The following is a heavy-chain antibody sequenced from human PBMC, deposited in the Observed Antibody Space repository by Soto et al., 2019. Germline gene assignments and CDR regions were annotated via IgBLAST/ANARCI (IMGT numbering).Heavy chain of an antibody. Sequence: QVHLVESGGGLVRPGGSLRLSCAASGFTFSTLYMNWVRQAPGKGLEWVSFLSSESTFISYADSVKGRFTISRDNSKKSLFLQMDSLRVEDTAVYYCARVRSGTYNAFDLWGQGTVVTVSS. V-gene: IGHV3-11*06. J-gene: IGHJ3*01. CDR2: LSSESTFI. CDR1: GFTFSTLY. CDR3: ARVRSGTYNAFDL. D-gene: IGHD1-26*01.